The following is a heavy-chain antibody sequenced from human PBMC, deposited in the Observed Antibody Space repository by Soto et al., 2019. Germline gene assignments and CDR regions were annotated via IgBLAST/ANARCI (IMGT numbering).Heavy chain of an antibody. V-gene: IGHV1-8*01. J-gene: IGHJ6*03. CDR2: MNPNSGNT. CDR3: ARGRRVPSYYYYHMDV. CDR1: GYTFTSYD. Sequence: EASVKVSCKASGYTFTSYDINWVRQATGQGLEWMGWMNPNSGNTGYAQKFQGRVTMTSNTSISTAYMELSSLRSEDTAVYYCARGRRVPSYYYYHMDVWGEGTTVTVSS.